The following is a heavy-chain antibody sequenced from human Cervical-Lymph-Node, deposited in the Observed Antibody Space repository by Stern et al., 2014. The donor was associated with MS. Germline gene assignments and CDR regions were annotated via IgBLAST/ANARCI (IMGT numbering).Heavy chain of an antibody. J-gene: IGHJ4*02. V-gene: IGHV1-2*02. CDR2: INPNSGGT. CDR1: GYTFTGYH. CDR3: AKGVGATLDVC. D-gene: IGHD1-26*01. Sequence: QVHLVESGAEVKKPGASVKVSCKASGYTFTGYHMHWVRQAPGQGLEWLGWINPNSGGTNYAQNFQGRVTMTRDMSISTAYMELSSLRSDDTAVYYCAKGVGATLDVCWGQGTLVTVSS.